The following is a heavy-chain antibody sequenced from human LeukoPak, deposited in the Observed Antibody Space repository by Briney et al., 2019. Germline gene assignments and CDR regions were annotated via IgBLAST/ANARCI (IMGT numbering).Heavy chain of an antibody. CDR2: IYYSGST. CDR1: GGSIGGYY. V-gene: IGHV4-59*08. D-gene: IGHD6-13*01. CDR3: ARGYTDSWLNGY. Sequence: PSETLSLTWSVSGGSIGGYYWSCIRQPPGQGLEWIGYIYYSGSTNYNPSLKSRVIISRDTSKNQFSLNLSSVTAADTAVYYCARGYTDSWLNGYWGQGTLVTVSS. J-gene: IGHJ4*02.